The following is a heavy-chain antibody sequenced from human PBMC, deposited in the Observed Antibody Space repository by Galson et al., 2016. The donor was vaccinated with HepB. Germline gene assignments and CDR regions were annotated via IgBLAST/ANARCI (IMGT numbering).Heavy chain of an antibody. CDR1: GGTFSSYA. CDR3: AREARLRYVDS. D-gene: IGHD3-9*01. V-gene: IGHV1-69*04. Sequence: SVKVSCKASGGTFSSYAFSWVRQAPGQGLEWMGRIVPILGMSNYAQKFQGRVTITADKSTSPVYMEMSSMRSEDTAVYYCAREARLRYVDSWGQGTLVTVSS. J-gene: IGHJ5*01. CDR2: IVPILGMS.